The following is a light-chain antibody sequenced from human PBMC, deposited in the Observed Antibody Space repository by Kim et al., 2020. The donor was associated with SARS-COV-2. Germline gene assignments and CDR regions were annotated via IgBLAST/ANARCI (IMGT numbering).Light chain of an antibody. CDR3: QQRSNWGLT. CDR2: DAS. Sequence: EVVLTQSPATLSLSPGERATLSCRASRSISTYLAWYQQKPGQAPRLLIYDASSRATGIPARFSGSGSGTDFTLTISSLEREDFAVYYCQQRSNWGLTFGGGTKVDIK. CDR1: RSISTY. V-gene: IGKV3-11*01. J-gene: IGKJ4*01.